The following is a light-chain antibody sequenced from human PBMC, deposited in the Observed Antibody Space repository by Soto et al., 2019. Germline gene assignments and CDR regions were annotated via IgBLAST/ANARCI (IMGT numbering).Light chain of an antibody. V-gene: IGKV1-9*01. CDR2: EKS. Sequence: DIQLNQSPSVLSASVGDRVSISCRARQDMSHKLNWYQQKPGRAPKLLIFEKSTLLYGVPSRFSGSGSGTEFTLTISSLQQEEFATYFCQQYSANQLPFGGGTRVEIK. CDR3: QQYSANQLP. J-gene: IGKJ4*02. CDR1: QDMSHK.